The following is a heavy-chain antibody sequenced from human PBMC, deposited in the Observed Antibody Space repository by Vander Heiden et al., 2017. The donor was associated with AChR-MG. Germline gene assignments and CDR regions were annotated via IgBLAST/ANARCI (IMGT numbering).Heavy chain of an antibody. V-gene: IGHV3-33*01. Sequence: QVQLVESGEGVVQPGRSLSLSCAASGFTFGSYGMHWVRQAPGKGLEWVAVIWYDGSNKYYADSVKGRFTISRDNSKNTLYLQMNSLRAEDTAVYYCARDQNYYGSGSYYLDYWGQGTLVTVSS. J-gene: IGHJ4*02. CDR3: ARDQNYYGSGSYYLDY. D-gene: IGHD3-10*01. CDR2: IWYDGSNK. CDR1: GFTFGSYG.